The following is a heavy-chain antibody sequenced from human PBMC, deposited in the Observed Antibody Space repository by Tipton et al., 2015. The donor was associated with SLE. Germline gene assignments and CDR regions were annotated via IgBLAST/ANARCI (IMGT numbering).Heavy chain of an antibody. J-gene: IGHJ4*02. CDR3: SAWLNY. CDR2: INADGSST. CDR1: GFNFKNYW. V-gene: IGHV3-74*03. D-gene: IGHD3-9*01. Sequence: SLRLSCTASGFNFKNYWMHWARQAPGKGLMWVSGINADGSSTTYADAVKGRFTISRDKAKNRLYLQMNSLRVEDSAVYYCSAWLNYWGQGTLVTVSS.